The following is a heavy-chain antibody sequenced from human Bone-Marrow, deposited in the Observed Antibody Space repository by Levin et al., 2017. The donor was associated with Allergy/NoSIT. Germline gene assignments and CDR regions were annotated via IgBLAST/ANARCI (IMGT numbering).Heavy chain of an antibody. D-gene: IGHD3-3*01. Sequence: PSETLSLTCTVSGGSVSSGSYYWSWIRQPPGKGLEWIGYIYYSGSTNYNPSLKSRVTISVDTSKNQFSLKLSSVTAADTAVYYCARAVRFLEWSYYYYYGMDVWGQGTTVTVSS. J-gene: IGHJ6*02. CDR1: GGSVSSGSYY. CDR3: ARAVRFLEWSYYYYYGMDV. CDR2: IYYSGST. V-gene: IGHV4-61*01.